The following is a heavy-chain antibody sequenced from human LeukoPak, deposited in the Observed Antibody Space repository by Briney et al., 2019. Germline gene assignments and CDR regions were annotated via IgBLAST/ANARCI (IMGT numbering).Heavy chain of an antibody. CDR2: ISNGDSYI. CDR3: ARGWFLIWFGDLNDAFDI. CDR1: GFTFSSYT. V-gene: IGHV3-21*01. J-gene: IGHJ3*02. D-gene: IGHD3-10*01. Sequence: PGGSLRLSCAASGFTFSSYTMNWVRRAPGKGLEWVASISNGDSYIYYGDSVKGRFTISRDNAKNSLFLQMNSLRAEDTAVYYCARGWFLIWFGDLNDAFDIWCRGTMVTVSS.